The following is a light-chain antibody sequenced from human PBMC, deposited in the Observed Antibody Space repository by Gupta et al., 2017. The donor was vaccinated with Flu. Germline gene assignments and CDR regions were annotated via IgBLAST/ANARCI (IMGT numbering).Light chain of an antibody. CDR3: QQFGSSPYT. J-gene: IGKJ2*01. CDR1: QSLSHNY. CDR2: GAS. V-gene: IGKV3-20*01. Sequence: EAVTPPRRASQSLSHNYLAWYQKKPGQPPRLLIYGASNRATGIPDRFSGSGSGTDFTLTISRLEPEDFAVYYCQQFGSSPYTFGQGSKLEIK.